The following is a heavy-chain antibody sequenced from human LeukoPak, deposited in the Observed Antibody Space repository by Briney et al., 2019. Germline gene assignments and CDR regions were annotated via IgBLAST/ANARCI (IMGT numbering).Heavy chain of an antibody. CDR2: ISSSGSTI. CDR3: ARDHDFWSGSYTGFFDY. Sequence: QPGGSLRLSCAASGFTFSSYDINWVRQAPGKGLEWVSYISSSGSTIYYADSVKGRFTISRDNAKNSLYQQMNSLRAEDTAVYYCARDHDFWSGSYTGFFDYWGQGTLVTVSS. V-gene: IGHV3-48*03. CDR1: GFTFSSYD. D-gene: IGHD3-3*01. J-gene: IGHJ4*02.